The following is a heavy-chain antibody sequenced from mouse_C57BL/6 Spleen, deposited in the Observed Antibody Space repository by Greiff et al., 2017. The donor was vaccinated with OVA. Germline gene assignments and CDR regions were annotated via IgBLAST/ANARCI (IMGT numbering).Heavy chain of an antibody. V-gene: IGHV1-53*01. CDR3: ARSPYGYERDFDY. CDR2: INPSNGGT. D-gene: IGHD2-2*01. CDR1: GYTFTSYW. Sequence: VQLQQPGTELVKPGASVKLSCKASGYTFTSYWMHWVKQRPGQGLEWIGNINPSNGGTNYNEKFKSKATLTVDKSSSTAYMQLSSLTSDDSAVYYCARSPYGYERDFDYWGQGTTLTVSS. J-gene: IGHJ2*01.